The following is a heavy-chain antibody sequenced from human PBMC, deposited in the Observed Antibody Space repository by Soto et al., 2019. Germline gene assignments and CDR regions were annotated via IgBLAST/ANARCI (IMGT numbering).Heavy chain of an antibody. V-gene: IGHV6-1*01. CDR3: ARGTVGATYYYYYGMDV. CDR2: TYYRSKWYN. D-gene: IGHD1-26*01. Sequence: QSQTLSLTCAISGDSVSSNSAAWNWIRQSPSRGLEWLGRTYYRSKWYNDYAVSVKSRITINPDTSKNQFSLQLNSVTPEDTAVYYCARGTVGATYYYYYGMDVWGQGTTVTVSS. CDR1: GDSVSSNSAA. J-gene: IGHJ6*02.